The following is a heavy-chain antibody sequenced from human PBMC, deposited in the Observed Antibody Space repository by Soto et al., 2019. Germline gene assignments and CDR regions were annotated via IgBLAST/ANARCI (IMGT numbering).Heavy chain of an antibody. D-gene: IGHD3-22*01. Sequence: PWETMYITCSFSGYSINSGYYWGWIRQPPGKGLEWIGYIYHSGSTYYNPSLKSRVTISVDTSKNQFSLKLSSVTAADTAVYYCARAYMYYYDSSGLATAFDIWGQGPLVTVAS. V-gene: IGHV4-38-2*02. CDR1: GYSINSGYY. J-gene: IGHJ3*02. CDR2: IYHSGST. CDR3: ARAYMYYYDSSGLATAFDI.